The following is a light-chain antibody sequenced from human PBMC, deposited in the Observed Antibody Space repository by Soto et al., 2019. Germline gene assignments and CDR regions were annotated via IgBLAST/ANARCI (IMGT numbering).Light chain of an antibody. J-gene: IGKJ2*01. V-gene: IGKV1-5*03. CDR3: LQYNSLPYT. Sequence: DIQVTQSPSPLSAFVGDRVILTCRARQNVNIWLAWYQQRPRKAPKLLIYKTSSLESGVPSRFSGSGSGTEFTLTISSLETDDFGTYFCLQYNSLPYTFGQGTKLEIK. CDR1: QNVNIW. CDR2: KTS.